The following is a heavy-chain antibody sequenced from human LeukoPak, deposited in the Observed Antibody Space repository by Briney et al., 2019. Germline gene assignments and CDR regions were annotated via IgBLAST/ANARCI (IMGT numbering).Heavy chain of an antibody. CDR1: GYTFTGYY. Sequence: ASVKVSCKATGYTFTGYYMHWVRQAPGQGLEWMGWINPNSGGTNYAQKFQGRVTMTRDTSISTAYMELSRLRSDDTAVYYCARATRYSSGCDYWGQGTLVTVSS. V-gene: IGHV1-2*02. CDR3: ARATRYSSGCDY. J-gene: IGHJ4*02. D-gene: IGHD6-19*01. CDR2: INPNSGGT.